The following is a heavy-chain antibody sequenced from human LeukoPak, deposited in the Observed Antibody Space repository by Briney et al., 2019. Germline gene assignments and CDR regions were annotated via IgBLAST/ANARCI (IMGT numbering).Heavy chain of an antibody. J-gene: IGHJ4*02. Sequence: ASVKVSCKASGGTFSSYAINWVRQAPGQRLEWMGWINAGNGNTKYSQKFQGRVTITRDTSASTAYMELSSLRSEDTAVYYCARGPPGWFGGPTGYYFDYWGQGTLVTVSS. V-gene: IGHV1-3*01. CDR2: INAGNGNT. CDR3: ARGPPGWFGGPTGYYFDY. D-gene: IGHD3-16*01. CDR1: GGTFSSYA.